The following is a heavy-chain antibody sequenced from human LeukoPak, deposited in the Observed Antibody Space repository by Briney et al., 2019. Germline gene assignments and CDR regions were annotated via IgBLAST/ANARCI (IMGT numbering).Heavy chain of an antibody. CDR2: ISWNSGSI. Sequence: GRSLRLSCAASGFTFDDYAMHWVRQAPGKGLEWVSGISWNSGSIGYADSVKGRFTISRDNAKNSLYLQMNSLRAEDTAVYYCARATYCGGDCFIRGGAFDIWGQGTMVTVSS. J-gene: IGHJ3*02. D-gene: IGHD2-21*01. CDR1: GFTFDDYA. CDR3: ARATYCGGDCFIRGGAFDI. V-gene: IGHV3-9*01.